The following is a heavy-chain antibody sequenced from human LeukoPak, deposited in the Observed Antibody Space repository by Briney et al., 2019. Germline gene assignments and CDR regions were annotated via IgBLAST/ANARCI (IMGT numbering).Heavy chain of an antibody. CDR3: ARHLLWFGELSGGFDY. Sequence: PGGSLRLSCAGSGFSFSNYAMSWVRQAPGKGLEWVSIISGSGGRTYYADSVKGRFTISRDNSRNTLYLQMNSLRAEDTAVYYCARHLLWFGELSGGFDYWGQGTLVTVSS. J-gene: IGHJ4*02. CDR1: GFSFSNYA. D-gene: IGHD3-10*01. V-gene: IGHV3-23*01. CDR2: ISGSGGRT.